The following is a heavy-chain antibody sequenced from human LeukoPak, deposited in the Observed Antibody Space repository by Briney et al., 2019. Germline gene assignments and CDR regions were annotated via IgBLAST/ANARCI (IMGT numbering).Heavy chain of an antibody. CDR1: GETFIHNF. CDR3: ARAMPYFYGSIAVPGTIDY. J-gene: IGHJ4*02. CDR2: INHSGST. D-gene: IGHD6-19*01. V-gene: IGHV4-34*01. Sequence: SETLSLTCAVYGETFIHNFWTWIRQPPGKVLEWIGQINHSGSTYYNPSLKSRVTILVDTSKNQFSLKLTSVTAADTAVYYCARAMPYFYGSIAVPGTIDYWGQGILVTVSS.